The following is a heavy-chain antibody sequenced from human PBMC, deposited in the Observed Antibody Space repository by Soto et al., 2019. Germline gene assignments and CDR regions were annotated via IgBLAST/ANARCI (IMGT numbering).Heavy chain of an antibody. Sequence: PSGTLALTLTFSKDSLRGLYWRWIRQPAGKGVGWIGRMHSTGRANYNPSLKSRVTISIDMSKNQVSLKLASVTAADTALYFCARASMPKAHFDYCGQGTLVTVSS. CDR2: MHSTGRA. CDR3: ARASMPKAHFDY. CDR1: KDSLRGLY. J-gene: IGHJ4*02. D-gene: IGHD2-2*01. V-gene: IGHV4-4*07.